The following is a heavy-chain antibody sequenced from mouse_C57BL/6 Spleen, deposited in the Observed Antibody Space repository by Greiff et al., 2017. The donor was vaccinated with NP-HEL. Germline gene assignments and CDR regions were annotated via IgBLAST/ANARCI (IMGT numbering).Heavy chain of an antibody. V-gene: IGHV1-55*01. D-gene: IGHD1-1*01. CDR3: ASLYYGSSVDY. CDR1: GYTFTSYW. Sequence: QVQLQQPGAELVKPGPSVKMSCKASGYTFTSYWVTWVKQRPGQGLEWIGDIYPGSGSTNYNEKFNNKATLTVDTSSSTAYMQLSSLTSEDSAVYYCASLYYGSSVDYWGQGTTLTVSS. J-gene: IGHJ2*01. CDR2: IYPGSGST.